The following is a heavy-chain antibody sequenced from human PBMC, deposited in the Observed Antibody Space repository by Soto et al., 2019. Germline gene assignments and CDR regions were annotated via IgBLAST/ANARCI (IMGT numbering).Heavy chain of an antibody. V-gene: IGHV3-7*03. D-gene: IGHD3-16*01. J-gene: IGHJ5*01. CDR1: GFTFSNHL. CDR3: ARARGVDS. CDR2: IKADGSEK. Sequence: GGSLRLSWAGSGFTFSNHLMNWVRQAPGKGLEWVANIKADGSEKYHVDSVKGRFTISRDNAKNSLYLQMNSLRAEDTAVYYCARARGVDSWGQGTLVTVSS.